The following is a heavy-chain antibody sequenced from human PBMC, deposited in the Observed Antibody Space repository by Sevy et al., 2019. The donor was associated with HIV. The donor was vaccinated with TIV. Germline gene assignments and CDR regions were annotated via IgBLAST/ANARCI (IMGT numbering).Heavy chain of an antibody. CDR2: ISGSGGST. V-gene: IGHV3-23*01. CDR3: AKRRSLAGAFDI. Sequence: GGSLRLSCAASGFTFSSYAISWVRQAPGKGLEWVSAISGSGGSTYYADSVKGRFTISRDNSKNTLYLQMNSLRAEDTAVYYCAKRRSLAGAFDIWGQGTMVTVSS. D-gene: IGHD6-25*01. CDR1: GFTFSSYA. J-gene: IGHJ3*02.